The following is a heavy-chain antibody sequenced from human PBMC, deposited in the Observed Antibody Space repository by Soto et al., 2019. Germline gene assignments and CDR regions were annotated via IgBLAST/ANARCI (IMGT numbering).Heavy chain of an antibody. J-gene: IGHJ4*02. CDR1: GFPVSDYY. V-gene: IGHV3-11*06. D-gene: IGHD2-21*01. CDR3: ARGGGGGLFEH. CDR2: ISPKSTYT. Sequence: QVHLVESGGGLDKPGGSLRLSCATSGFPVSDYYMSWIRQAPGKGLEWLSHISPKSTYTNYADSVKGRFTISRDNTKSSLFLQMNSLGVEDTAVYYCARGGGGGLFEHWGQGVLVTVSS.